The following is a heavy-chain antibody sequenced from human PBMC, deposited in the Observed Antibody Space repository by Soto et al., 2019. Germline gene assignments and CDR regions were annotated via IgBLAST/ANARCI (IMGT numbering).Heavy chain of an antibody. J-gene: IGHJ5*02. Sequence: GGSLRLSCAASGITVTNAWMGWVRQAPGKGLEWVARLKSKSAGGASDYAAPVIGRFSMSRDDSRNTLFLQMNSLKTDDTAVYHCTTDGGVSAYPLFWAWGQGTLVTVSS. D-gene: IGHD2-8*02. CDR1: GITVTNAW. CDR3: TTDGGVSAYPLFWA. V-gene: IGHV3-15*01. CDR2: LKSKSAGGAS.